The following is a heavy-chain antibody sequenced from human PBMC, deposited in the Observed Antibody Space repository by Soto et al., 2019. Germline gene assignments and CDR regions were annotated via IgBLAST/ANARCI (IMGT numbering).Heavy chain of an antibody. V-gene: IGHV3-21*01. CDR3: AREFSLYSESVSNCVDY. CDR1: GFTFSSYS. CDR2: ISSTSTYI. D-gene: IGHD4-4*01. Sequence: GGSLRLSCAASGFTFSSYSMNWVRQAPGKGLEWVSSISSTSTYIYYADSVNGRFTISRDNAKNSLFLQMNSLRAEDTAVYYCAREFSLYSESVSNCVDYWGQRTLVTVSS. J-gene: IGHJ4*02.